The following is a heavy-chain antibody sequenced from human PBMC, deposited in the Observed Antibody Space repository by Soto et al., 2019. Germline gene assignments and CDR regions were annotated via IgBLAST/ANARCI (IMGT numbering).Heavy chain of an antibody. V-gene: IGHV3-73*01. CDR3: TMDDYGGNSAFRDY. CDR2: IRSKSDNYAT. J-gene: IGHJ4*02. D-gene: IGHD4-17*01. Sequence: GVLRLSCATSGFIFSGSAMHWVRQASGKGLEWVGRIRSKSDNYATTYAASVKGRFTISRDDSKNTAYLQMNSLKTEDTAVYYCTMDDYGGNSAFRDYWGQGTLVTVSS. CDR1: GFIFSGSA.